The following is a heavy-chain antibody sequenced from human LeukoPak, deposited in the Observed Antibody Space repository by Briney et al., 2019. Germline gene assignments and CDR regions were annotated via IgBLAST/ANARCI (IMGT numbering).Heavy chain of an antibody. V-gene: IGHV4-34*01. D-gene: IGHD3-22*01. CDR1: GGSFSGYY. J-gene: IGHJ4*02. CDR2: INHSGST. Sequence: SETLSLTCAVYGGSFSGYYWSWIRQPPGKGLEWIGEINHSGSTNYNPSLKSRVTISVDTSKNQFALKLSSVTAADPAVYYCARLRDYYDSSGKQYFDYWGQGTLVTVSS. CDR3: ARLRDYYDSSGKQYFDY.